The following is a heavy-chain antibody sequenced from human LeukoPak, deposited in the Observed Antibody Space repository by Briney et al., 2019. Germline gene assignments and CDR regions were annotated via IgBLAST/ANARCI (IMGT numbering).Heavy chain of an antibody. CDR1: GVTISSQA. CDR3: AKRGTAGSWNPEDY. V-gene: IGHV3-23*01. Sequence: GGSLRLSCVASGVTISSQAMSWVRQAPGKGLEWVSTIGISGNTYYADTVKGRFTISRDNSKNTLSLQMNSLRAEDTAVYYCAKRGTAGSWNPEDYWGQGTLVTVSS. J-gene: IGHJ4*02. D-gene: IGHD1-1*01. CDR2: IGISGNT.